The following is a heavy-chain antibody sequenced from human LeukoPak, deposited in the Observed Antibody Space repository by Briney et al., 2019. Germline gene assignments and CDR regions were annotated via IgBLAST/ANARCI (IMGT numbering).Heavy chain of an antibody. CDR2: ISYDGSNK. CDR3: AKERSHLINYFDY. D-gene: IGHD3-16*01. Sequence: GGSLRLSCAASGFTFSSYGMHWVRQAPGKGLEWVAVISYDGSNKYYADSVKGRFTISRDNSKNTLYLQMNSLRAEDTAVYYCAKERSHLINYFDYWGQGTLVTDSS. CDR1: GFTFSSYG. V-gene: IGHV3-30*18. J-gene: IGHJ4*02.